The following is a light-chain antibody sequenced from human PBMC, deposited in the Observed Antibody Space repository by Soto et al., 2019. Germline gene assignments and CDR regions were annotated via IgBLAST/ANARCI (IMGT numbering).Light chain of an antibody. J-gene: IGLJ7*01. CDR3: QSYDSSLSGAV. CDR1: SSNIGAGYD. Sequence: QSVLTQPPSVSGAPGQRVTISCSGSSSNIGAGYDVHWYQQLPGTAPKLLIYGNSNRPSEVPDRFSGSKSGTSASLAITGLQAEDESHYYCQSYDSSLSGAVFGGGTQLTVL. CDR2: GNS. V-gene: IGLV1-40*01.